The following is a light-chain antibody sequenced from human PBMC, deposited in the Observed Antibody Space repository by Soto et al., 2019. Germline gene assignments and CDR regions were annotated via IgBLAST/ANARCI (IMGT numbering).Light chain of an antibody. CDR1: QDIRND. V-gene: IGKV1-6*01. CDR3: LQDYNHPFT. CDR2: GAS. Sequence: AIQMTQSPSSLSASVGDRVTITCRASQDIRNDLGWFQQKPGKAPRLLIYGASNLQSGVPSRFSGSGSGTDFTLTISSLQPQDFATYYCLQDYNHPFTFGQGTKLEIK. J-gene: IGKJ2*01.